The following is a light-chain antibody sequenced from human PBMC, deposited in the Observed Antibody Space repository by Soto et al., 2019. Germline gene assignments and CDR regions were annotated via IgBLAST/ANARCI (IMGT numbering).Light chain of an antibody. V-gene: IGLV3-21*02. CDR2: DDR. CDR3: QEWDSTLDQWI. J-gene: IGLJ2*01. Sequence: SYELTQPPSVSVAPGQTATITCGGGNIGSKSVNWYQQRPGQGPVLVVYDDRDRPSGIPDRFYGSNSGNTATLTISRVEVGDEADYHCQEWDSTLDQWIFGGGTKLTVL. CDR1: NIGSKS.